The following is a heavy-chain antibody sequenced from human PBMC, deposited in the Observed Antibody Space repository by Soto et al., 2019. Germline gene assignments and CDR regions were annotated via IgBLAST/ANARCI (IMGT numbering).Heavy chain of an antibody. V-gene: IGHV3-23*01. CDR2: ISDTGGST. J-gene: IGHJ6*02. CDR3: AKDRWYSSGWYNYYGMDV. D-gene: IGHD6-19*01. CDR1: GFTFSTCA. Sequence: LRLSCAASGFTFSTCAMTWVRQAPGKGLEWVSGISDTGGSTYYADSVKGRFTISRDNSKNTLYLQMNSLKAEDTAVYYCAKDRWYSSGWYNYYGMDVWGQGTTVTVSS.